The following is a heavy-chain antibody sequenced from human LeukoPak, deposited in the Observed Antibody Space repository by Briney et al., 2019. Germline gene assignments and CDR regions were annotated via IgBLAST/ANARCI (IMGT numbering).Heavy chain of an antibody. Sequence: PSVKVSCKASGYTFTDYYMHWVRQAPGQGLEWMGWINPNSGGTNYAQKFQGRVTMTRDTSISTAYMELSRLRSDDTAVYYCAREEEGGSYCFDYWGQGTLVTVSS. J-gene: IGHJ4*02. V-gene: IGHV1-2*02. CDR3: AREEEGGSYCFDY. CDR2: INPNSGGT. D-gene: IGHD1-26*01. CDR1: GYTFTDYY.